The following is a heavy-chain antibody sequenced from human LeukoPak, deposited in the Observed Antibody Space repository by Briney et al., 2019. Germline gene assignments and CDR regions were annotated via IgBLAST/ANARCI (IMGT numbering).Heavy chain of an antibody. CDR1: GFTFSGYA. D-gene: IGHD3-16*01. Sequence: QPGGSLRLSCAASGFTFSGYAMSWVRQAPGKGLEWVSGVSGSGGSTYYADSVKGRFTISRDNSKNTLYLQMNSLRAEDTAVYYCAKVPSFTPRDAFDIWGQGTMVTVSS. J-gene: IGHJ3*02. CDR3: AKVPSFTPRDAFDI. CDR2: VSGSGGST. V-gene: IGHV3-23*01.